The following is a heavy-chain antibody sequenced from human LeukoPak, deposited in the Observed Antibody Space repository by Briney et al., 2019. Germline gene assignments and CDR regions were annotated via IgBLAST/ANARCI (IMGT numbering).Heavy chain of an antibody. V-gene: IGHV3-21*04. CDR1: GFTFTSHS. D-gene: IGHD2-15*01. J-gene: IGHJ4*02. CDR3: ARKLGYCSGGSCYSDY. CDR2: ISSSGSYI. Sequence: GGSLRLSCAASGFTFTSHSMNWVRQAPGKGLEWVSSISSSGSYIYYADSVKGRFTISRDNAKNSLYLQMNSLRAEDTAVYYCARKLGYCSGGSCYSDYWGQGTLVTVSS.